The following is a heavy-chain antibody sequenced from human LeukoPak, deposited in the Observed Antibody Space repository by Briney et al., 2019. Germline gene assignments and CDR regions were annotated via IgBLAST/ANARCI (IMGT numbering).Heavy chain of an antibody. CDR2: ISSSSRYT. Sequence: GGSLRLSCAASGFSLRDYSMDWVRQAPGKGLEWVSSISSSSRYTFYVDSVKGRFTISRDNAKNSLYLQMNSLRVEDTAVYYCAREGDYYGSGSYYNVIPDFDYWGQGTLVTVSS. CDR3: AREGDYYGSGSYYNVIPDFDY. V-gene: IGHV3-21*01. CDR1: GFSLRDYS. D-gene: IGHD3-10*01. J-gene: IGHJ4*02.